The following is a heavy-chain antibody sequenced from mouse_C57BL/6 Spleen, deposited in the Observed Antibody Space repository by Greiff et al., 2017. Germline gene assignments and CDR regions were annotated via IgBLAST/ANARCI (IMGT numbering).Heavy chain of an antibody. CDR3: ARPSYYGSEGFAY. CDR1: GYTFTSYW. V-gene: IGHV1-72*01. CDR2: IDPNSGGT. J-gene: IGHJ3*01. D-gene: IGHD1-1*01. Sequence: QVQLQQPGAELVKPGASVTLSCKASGYTFTSYWMHWVKQRPGRGLEWIGRIDPNSGGTKYNEKFKSKATLTVDKPSSTAYMQLSSLTSEDSAVYYCARPSYYGSEGFAYWGQGTLVTVSA.